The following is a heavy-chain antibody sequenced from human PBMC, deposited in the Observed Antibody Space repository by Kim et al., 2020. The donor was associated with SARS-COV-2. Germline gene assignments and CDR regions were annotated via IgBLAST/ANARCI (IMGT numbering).Heavy chain of an antibody. D-gene: IGHD6-19*01. CDR3: LYYNNGWYT. V-gene: IGHV4-39*01. Sequence: SETLSLTCTVSGGSISSNNYYWGWIRQPPWKGLEYIGHISYSGSPDYNPSLKSRLTLSVETSKNQFSLRLSSVTAADTAVYYCLYYNNGWYTWGQGTLVTVSS. CDR2: ISYSGSP. J-gene: IGHJ4*02. CDR1: GGSISSNNYY.